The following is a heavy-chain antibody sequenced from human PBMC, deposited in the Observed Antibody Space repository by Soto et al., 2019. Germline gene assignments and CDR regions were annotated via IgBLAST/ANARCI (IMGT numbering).Heavy chain of an antibody. CDR3: AKDRFTAPSY. D-gene: IGHD5-18*01. Sequence: VQLVESGGGVVQPGRSLRLSCAASGFTFSSYGMHWVRQAPGKGLEWVAVISYDGSNKYYADSVKGRFTISRDNSKNTLYLQMNSLRAEDTAVYYCAKDRFTAPSYWGQGTLVTVSS. J-gene: IGHJ4*02. CDR2: ISYDGSNK. CDR1: GFTFSSYG. V-gene: IGHV3-30*18.